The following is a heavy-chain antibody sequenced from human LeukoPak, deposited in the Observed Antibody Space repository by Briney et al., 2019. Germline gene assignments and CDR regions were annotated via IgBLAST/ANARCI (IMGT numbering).Heavy chain of an antibody. D-gene: IGHD3-22*01. Sequence: PSETLSLTCAVYGGSFSGYYWSWIRQPPGKGLEWIGEINHSGSTNYNPSLKSRVTISVDTSKNQFSLKLSSVTAADTAVYYCARDTAVGGYSDAFDIWGQGTMVTVSS. V-gene: IGHV4-34*01. CDR1: GGSFSGYY. CDR3: ARDTAVGGYSDAFDI. CDR2: INHSGST. J-gene: IGHJ3*02.